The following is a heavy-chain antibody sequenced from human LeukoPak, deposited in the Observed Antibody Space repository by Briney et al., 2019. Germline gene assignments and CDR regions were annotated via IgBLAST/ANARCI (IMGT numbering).Heavy chain of an antibody. CDR3: ARGTLNYGDSDY. Sequence: SETLSLTCTVSGYSISSGYYWGWIRQPPGKGLEWIGSIYHSGSTYYNPSLKSRVTISVDTSKNQFSLKLSSVTAADTAVYYCARGTLNYGDSDYWGQGTLVTVSS. V-gene: IGHV4-38-2*02. J-gene: IGHJ4*02. CDR1: GYSISSGYY. CDR2: IYHSGST. D-gene: IGHD4-17*01.